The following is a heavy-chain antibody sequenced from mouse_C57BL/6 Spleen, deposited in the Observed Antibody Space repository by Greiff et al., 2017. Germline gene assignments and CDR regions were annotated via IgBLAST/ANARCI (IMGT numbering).Heavy chain of an antibody. V-gene: IGHV1-50*01. Sequence: VQLQQPGAELVKPGASVKLSCKASGYTFTSYWMQWVKQRPGQGLEWIGEIDPSDSYTNYNQKFKGKATLTVDTSASTAYMQLSSLTSEDSAVYYCASYYYGSSHGYYAMGDWGQGTSVTVSS. CDR3: ASYYYGSSHGYYAMGD. J-gene: IGHJ4*01. D-gene: IGHD1-1*01. CDR2: IDPSDSYT. CDR1: GYTFTSYW.